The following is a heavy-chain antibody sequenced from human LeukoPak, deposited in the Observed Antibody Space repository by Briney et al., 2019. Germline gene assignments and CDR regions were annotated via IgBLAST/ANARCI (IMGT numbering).Heavy chain of an antibody. D-gene: IGHD6-19*01. V-gene: IGHV4-4*07. CDR2: IYNSGIT. CDR1: GGSISSNYY. J-gene: IGHJ6*03. Sequence: SETLSLTCTVSGGSISSNYYWSWIRQPAGKGLEYIGRIYNSGITNYNPSLKSRVTISVDTSKNQFSLKLSSVTAADTAMYYCSRLGQWPQSYYYSYNTDVWGKGTTVTISS. CDR3: SRLGQWPQSYYYSYNTDV.